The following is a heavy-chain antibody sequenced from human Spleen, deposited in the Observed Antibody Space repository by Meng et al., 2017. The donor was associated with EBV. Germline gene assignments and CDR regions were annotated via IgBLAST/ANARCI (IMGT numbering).Heavy chain of an antibody. V-gene: IGHV1-18*01. CDR3: ARVADPAAAGSNNFDF. Sequence: QVHLGQSRPGVKKPGASVKSSCEASGYNFPKYCIIWVRQAPGQGLEWMGSISAYNGDTNYAQKLQGRVTMTTDTSTTTGYMELRSLTSDDTAVYYCARVADPAAAGSNNFDFWGQGTLVTVSS. J-gene: IGHJ4*02. D-gene: IGHD6-13*01. CDR1: GYNFPKYC. CDR2: ISAYNGDT.